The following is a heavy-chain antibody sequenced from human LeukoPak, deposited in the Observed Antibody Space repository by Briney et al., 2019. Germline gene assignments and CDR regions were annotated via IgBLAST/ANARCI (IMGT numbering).Heavy chain of an antibody. CDR1: GFTFSTYW. D-gene: IGHD7-27*01. CDR2: ISSSSSYI. Sequence: PGGSLRLSCSASGFTFSTYWMNWVRQAPGKGLEWVSSISSSSSYIYYADSVKGRFTISRDNAKNSLYLQMISLRAEDTAVYYCARDPITGDGVWYYWGQGTLVTVSS. V-gene: IGHV3-21*01. CDR3: ARDPITGDGVWYY. J-gene: IGHJ4*02.